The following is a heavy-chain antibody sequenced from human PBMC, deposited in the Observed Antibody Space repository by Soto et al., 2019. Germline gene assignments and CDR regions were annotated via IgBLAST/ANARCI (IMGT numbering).Heavy chain of an antibody. CDR2: IYYSGYT. CDR1: GGSISSYY. D-gene: IGHD2-15*01. J-gene: IGHJ6*02. CDR3: ARHLTYCSAGSCYSDFPYYGMDV. Sequence: SETLSLTCTVSGGSISSYYWSWIRQSPGKGLEWIGYIYYSGYTKHNPSLRSRVTISVDTSKNQFSLKLSSVTAADAAVYYCARHLTYCSAGSCYSDFPYYGMDVWGQGTTVTVSS. V-gene: IGHV4-59*08.